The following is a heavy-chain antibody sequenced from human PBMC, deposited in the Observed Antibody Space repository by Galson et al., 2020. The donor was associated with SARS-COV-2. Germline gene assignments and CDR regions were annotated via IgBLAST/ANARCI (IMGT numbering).Heavy chain of an antibody. Sequence: GESLKISCAASGFTFSSYGMHWVRQAPGKGLEWVAVIWYDGSNKYYADSVKCRFTISRDNSKNTLYLQMNSLRAEDTAVYYCAREAIAVAGSGIDYWGQGTLVTVSS. D-gene: IGHD6-19*01. CDR1: GFTFSSYG. J-gene: IGHJ4*02. CDR3: AREAIAVAGSGIDY. CDR2: IWYDGSNK. V-gene: IGHV3-33*01.